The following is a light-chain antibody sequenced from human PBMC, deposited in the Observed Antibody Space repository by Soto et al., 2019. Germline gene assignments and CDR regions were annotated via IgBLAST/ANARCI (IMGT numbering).Light chain of an antibody. CDR1: QSVSSDY. J-gene: IGKJ1*01. CDR2: GAS. Sequence: EIVLTQSPGTLSLSPGQRATLSCRASQSVSSDYLAWFQQKPGQAPRLLIYGASSRATGIPDRFSGGGSGTDFTLTISRLEPEDFAVYYCQQYGLSPRTFGQGTKVELK. CDR3: QQYGLSPRT. V-gene: IGKV3-20*01.